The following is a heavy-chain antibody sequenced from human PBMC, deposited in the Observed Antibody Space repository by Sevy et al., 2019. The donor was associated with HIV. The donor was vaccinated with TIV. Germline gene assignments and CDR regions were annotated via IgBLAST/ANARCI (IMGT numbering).Heavy chain of an antibody. CDR1: GDSVSSNSAA. V-gene: IGHV6-1*01. J-gene: IGHJ6*03. D-gene: IGHD6-19*01. CDR3: ARYYSSGRVLGGYYYYMDV. CDR2: TYYRSKWYN. Sequence: KQSQTLSLTCAIPGDSVSSNSAAWNWIRQSPSRGLEWLGRTYYRSKWYNDYAVSVKRRITINPDTSKNQFSLQLNSLTPEDTAVYYCARYYSSGRVLGGYYYYMDVWGKGTTVTVSS.